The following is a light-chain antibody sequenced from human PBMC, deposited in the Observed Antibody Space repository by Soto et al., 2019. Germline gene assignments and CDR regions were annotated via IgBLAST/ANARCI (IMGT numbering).Light chain of an antibody. V-gene: IGKV1-33*01. J-gene: IGKJ4*01. CDR3: QQYDNLLSLT. CDR1: QDISNY. CDR2: DAS. Sequence: DIQMTQSPSSLSASVGDRVTITCQASQDISNYLNWYQQKPGKAPKLLIYDASNLETGVPSRFSGSGSWTDFTFTIRSLQPEDIATYYCQQYDNLLSLTFGGGTTVEIK.